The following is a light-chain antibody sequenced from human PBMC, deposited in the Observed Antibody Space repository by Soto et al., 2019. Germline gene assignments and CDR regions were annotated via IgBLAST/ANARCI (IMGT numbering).Light chain of an antibody. CDR1: ESVSSN. Sequence: EIVMTQSPATLSVSPGERATLSCRASESVSSNLAWYQQTPGQAPRLLIYGASTRATGIPARFSGSGSGTDFTLTISSLQSEDFEVYYCQEYNTWPPVHSFGQGTKLEI. V-gene: IGKV3-15*01. CDR2: GAS. J-gene: IGKJ2*03. CDR3: QEYNTWPPVHS.